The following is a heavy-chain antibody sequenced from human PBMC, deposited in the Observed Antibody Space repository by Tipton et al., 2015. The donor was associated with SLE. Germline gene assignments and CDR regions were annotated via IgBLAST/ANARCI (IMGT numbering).Heavy chain of an antibody. Sequence: LRLSCTVSGGSISSGSYYWSWIRQPAGKGLEWIGPIYTSGSTNYNPSLKSRVTISVNTSKNHFSLKLSSVTAADTAVYYCARHMARGAFDIWGQGTMVTVSS. CDR1: GGSISSGSYY. CDR3: ARHMARGAFDI. D-gene: IGHD5-24*01. CDR2: IYTSGST. V-gene: IGHV4-61*02. J-gene: IGHJ3*02.